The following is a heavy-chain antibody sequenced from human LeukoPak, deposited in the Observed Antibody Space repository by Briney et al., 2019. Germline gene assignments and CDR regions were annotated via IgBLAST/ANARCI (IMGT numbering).Heavy chain of an antibody. CDR1: GFTFSSYG. CDR3: AKGAAAAGKGDYFDY. V-gene: IGHV3-33*06. J-gene: IGHJ4*02. CDR2: IWYDGSNK. Sequence: GRSLRLSCAASGFTFSSYGMHWVRQAPGKGLEWVAVIWYDGSNKYYADSEKGRFTITRDNSKNTLYLQMNSLRAEDTAVYYCAKGAAAAGKGDYFDYWGQGTLVTVSS. D-gene: IGHD6-13*01.